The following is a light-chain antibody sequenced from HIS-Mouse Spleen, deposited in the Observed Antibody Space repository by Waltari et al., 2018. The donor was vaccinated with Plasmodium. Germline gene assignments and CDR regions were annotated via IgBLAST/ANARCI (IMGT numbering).Light chain of an antibody. Sequence: SYELTQPPSVSVSPAQTARITCSGTALPKTYSSWYQQKSGQAPVLVIYEDSKRPSGIPERFSGSSSGTMATLTISGAQVEDEADYYCYSTDSSGNHRVFGGGTKLTVL. CDR3: YSTDSSGNHRV. CDR1: ALPKTY. CDR2: EDS. V-gene: IGLV3-10*01. J-gene: IGLJ3*02.